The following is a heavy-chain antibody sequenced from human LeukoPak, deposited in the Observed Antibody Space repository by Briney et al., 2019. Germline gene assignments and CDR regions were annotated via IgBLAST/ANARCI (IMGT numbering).Heavy chain of an antibody. CDR1: GGTFSSYA. CDR2: IIPIFGTA. V-gene: IGHV1-69*06. D-gene: IGHD3-10*01. J-gene: IGHJ5*02. CDR3: ARNSMVRGPKQYNWFDP. Sequence: SVKVSCKASGGTFSSYAISWVRQAPGQGLEWMGGIIPIFGTANYAQKFQGRVTITADKSTSTAYMELSSLRSEDTAVYYCARNSMVRGPKQYNWFDPWGQGTLVTVSS.